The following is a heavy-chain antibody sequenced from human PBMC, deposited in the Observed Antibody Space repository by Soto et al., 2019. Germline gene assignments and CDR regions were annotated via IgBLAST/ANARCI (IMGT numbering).Heavy chain of an antibody. CDR3: ATVNPLSHCFDY. CDR2: IYSGGNT. Sequence: EVQLVETGGGLIQPGGSLRLSCAASGFTVSSNYMSWVRQAPGKGLEWVSLIYSGGNTYYADSVKGRFTISRDNSKNTLYLQMYTLRAEDTAIYYCATVNPLSHCFDYWGQGTLVTVSS. V-gene: IGHV3-53*02. CDR1: GFTVSSNY. J-gene: IGHJ4*02.